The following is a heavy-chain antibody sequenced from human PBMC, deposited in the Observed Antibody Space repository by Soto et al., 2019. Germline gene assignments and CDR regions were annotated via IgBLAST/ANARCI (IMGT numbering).Heavy chain of an antibody. Sequence: PSETLSLTCTVSRGSISSGDFYWSWIRQPPGKGLEWIGYIYYSGVTYYNPSLKSRVTISVDTSKNQFSLKLSSVTAADAAVYYCARARIPFSGALDIWGQGTMVTVSS. CDR3: ARARIPFSGALDI. V-gene: IGHV4-30-4*01. CDR2: IYYSGVT. CDR1: RGSISSGDFY. J-gene: IGHJ3*02. D-gene: IGHD3-3*02.